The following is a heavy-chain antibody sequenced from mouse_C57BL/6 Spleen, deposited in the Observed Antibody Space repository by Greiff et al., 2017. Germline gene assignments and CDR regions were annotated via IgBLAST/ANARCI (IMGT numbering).Heavy chain of an antibody. V-gene: IGHV1-4*01. CDR2: INPSSGYT. D-gene: IGHD1-1*01. J-gene: IGHJ4*01. CDR3: DRITVGAMDY. Sequence: QVQLQQSGAELARPGASVKMSCKASGYTFTSYTMHWVKQRPGPGLEWIGYINPSSGYTKYNQKFKDKATLTAAKSSSTAYMQLSSLTSEDSAVXFCDRITVGAMDYWGQGTSVTVS. CDR1: GYTFTSYT.